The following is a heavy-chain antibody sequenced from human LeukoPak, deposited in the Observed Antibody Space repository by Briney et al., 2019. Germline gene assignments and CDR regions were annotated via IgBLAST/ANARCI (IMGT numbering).Heavy chain of an antibody. Sequence: SETLSLTCTVSGSAGSISNYYWSWIRQPPGKGLEWIVYIYYSGSTNHNPSLKSRVTMSVDTSKNQLSLKLSSVTAADTAVYYCARDLRSSGWYVFDHWGRGTLVTVSS. CDR2: IYYSGST. V-gene: IGHV4-59*01. D-gene: IGHD6-19*01. CDR3: ARDLRSSGWYVFDH. J-gene: IGHJ4*02. CDR1: GSAGSISNYY.